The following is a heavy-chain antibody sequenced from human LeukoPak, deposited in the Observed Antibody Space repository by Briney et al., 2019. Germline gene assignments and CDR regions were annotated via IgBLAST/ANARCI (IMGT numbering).Heavy chain of an antibody. CDR3: ARGVRWFDP. J-gene: IGHJ5*02. Sequence: PGGSLRLSCVGSGFTFRSHWMTWIRQAPGKGVEWVANIQPDGGETYYVDSVTGRFTISRDHARNSLFLQMSSLRVEDTAVYYCARGVRWFDPWGQGTLVTVSS. CDR1: GFTFRSHW. V-gene: IGHV3-7*01. CDR2: IQPDGGET. D-gene: IGHD3-10*01.